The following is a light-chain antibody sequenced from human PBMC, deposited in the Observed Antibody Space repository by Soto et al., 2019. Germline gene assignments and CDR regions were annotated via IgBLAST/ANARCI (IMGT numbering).Light chain of an antibody. CDR3: QQYNSYSIT. J-gene: IGKJ5*01. CDR2: AAS. CDR1: QGISSY. V-gene: IGKV1-27*01. Sequence: DIQMTQSPASLSASVGDRVTITCRASQGISSYLAWYQQKPGKVPKVLIYAASTLQSGVPSRFSGSGSGTEFTLTISSLQPDDFATYYCQQYNSYSITFGQGTRLEI.